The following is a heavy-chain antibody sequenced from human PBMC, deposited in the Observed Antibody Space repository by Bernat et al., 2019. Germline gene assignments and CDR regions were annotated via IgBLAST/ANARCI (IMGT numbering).Heavy chain of an antibody. Sequence: EVQLVESGGGLVQPGGSLRLSCAASGFTFSSYAMSWVRQAPGKGLEWVSAISGSGGSTYYADSVKGRFTISRDNSKNTLYLQMNSLRAEDTAVYYCAKVWRDCSGGSCLRGFYYYYTDVWGKGTTVTVSS. CDR2: ISGSGGST. CDR3: AKVWRDCSGGSCLRGFYYYYTDV. J-gene: IGHJ6*03. V-gene: IGHV3-23*04. CDR1: GFTFSSYA. D-gene: IGHD2-15*01.